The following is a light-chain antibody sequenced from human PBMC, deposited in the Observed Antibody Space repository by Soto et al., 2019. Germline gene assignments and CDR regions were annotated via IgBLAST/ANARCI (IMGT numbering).Light chain of an antibody. V-gene: IGKV4-1*01. J-gene: IGKJ1*01. CDR3: QQYYTTPWA. CDR1: QIVLYSANNENY. CDR2: WAA. Sequence: DILMTQSPASLAVSLGERATMNCKSIQIVLYSANNENYVAWYQRRPGQPRRLFIYWAASRESGVPDRFSGSGSRTDFTLTISSLQAEDVAVYYCQQYYTTPWAFGQGTKVDIK.